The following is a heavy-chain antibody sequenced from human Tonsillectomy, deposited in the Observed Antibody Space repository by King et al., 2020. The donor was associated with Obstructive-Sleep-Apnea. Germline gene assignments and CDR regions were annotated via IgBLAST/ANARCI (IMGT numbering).Heavy chain of an antibody. CDR1: GFNSNDYA. V-gene: IGHV3-9*01. CDR3: GKDISPGGMDV. Sequence: VQLVESGGGLVQPGRSLRLSCAASGFNSNDYAMHLVRQAPGKGLEWVSGIDWDGSRTGYAYFWKGRVTISRANAKSSLYLQMNNLKAEDTAVYYCGKDISPGGMDVWGQGTTVTVSS. D-gene: IGHD1-14*01. CDR2: IDWDGSRT. J-gene: IGHJ6*02.